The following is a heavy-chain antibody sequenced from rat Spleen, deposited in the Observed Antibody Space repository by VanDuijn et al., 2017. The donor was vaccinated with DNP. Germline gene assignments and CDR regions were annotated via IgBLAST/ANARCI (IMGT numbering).Heavy chain of an antibody. Sequence: VQQSGGGLVEPGRSMKLSCVASGIIFSDCDMAWVRQAPTKGLELVAYISYFGDNTYSGDSVKGRFTISRDNAKSTLYLQMNSLRSEDMATYYCARHGRRVFDYWGQGVMVTVSS. CDR1: GIIFSDCD. J-gene: IGHJ2*01. V-gene: IGHV5-22*01. D-gene: IGHD1-11*01. CDR2: ISYFGDNT. CDR3: ARHGRRVFDY.